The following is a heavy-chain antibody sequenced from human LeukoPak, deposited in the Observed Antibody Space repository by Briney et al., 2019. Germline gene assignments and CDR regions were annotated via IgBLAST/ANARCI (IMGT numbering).Heavy chain of an antibody. CDR3: ATGGGFYYDH. Sequence: GGSLRLSCAASGFSFSTYGMHWVRQAPGKGLEWVAVAYGDGSDQYYADSVKGRFTIFKDISRNTLSVQMNSLRAEDTAVYYCATGGGFYYDHWGQGTLVTVAS. J-gene: IGHJ4*02. V-gene: IGHV3-33*01. D-gene: IGHD3-22*01. CDR2: AYGDGSDQ. CDR1: GFSFSTYG.